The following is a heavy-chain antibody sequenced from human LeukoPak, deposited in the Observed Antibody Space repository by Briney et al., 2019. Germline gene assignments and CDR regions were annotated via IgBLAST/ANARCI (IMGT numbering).Heavy chain of an antibody. CDR2: ISAHNGDT. J-gene: IGHJ3*02. CDR1: GYTFVSYG. V-gene: IGHV1-18*01. D-gene: IGHD5-24*01. Sequence: ASMTVSCKASGYTFVSYGISWVRQAPGQGLEWMGWISAHNGDTNYAQNFQGRVTMTTDTSTNTIYMELRSLRSDDTAVYYCAREIREEMAPEVETDAFDIWGQGTMVTVSS. CDR3: AREIREEMAPEVETDAFDI.